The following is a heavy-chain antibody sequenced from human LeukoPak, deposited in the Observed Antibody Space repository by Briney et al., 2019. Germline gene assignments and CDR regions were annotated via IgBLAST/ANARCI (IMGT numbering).Heavy chain of an antibody. CDR2: IYYSGTI. J-gene: IGHJ4*02. V-gene: IGHV4-59*08. Sequence: SETLSLTCTVSGGSISSYYWSWIRQPPGKGLEWIGYIYYSGTINYNPSLKSRVTISVDTSKNHFSLKLTSVTAADTAVYYCASHYGSGFGYWGQGTLVTVSS. CDR3: ASHYGSGFGY. D-gene: IGHD3-10*01. CDR1: GGSISSYY.